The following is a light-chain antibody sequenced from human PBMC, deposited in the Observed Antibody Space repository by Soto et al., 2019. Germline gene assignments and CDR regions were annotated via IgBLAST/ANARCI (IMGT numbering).Light chain of an antibody. Sequence: DIVMTQSPDSLAVSLGERATINCKSSQSVLYSSNNKTYLAWYQQKPGQPPKLLIYWSSTRESGVPDRFSGSGSGPEFTLTISSLQDEDVAVYYCQQYYSTPDTFGQGTKLEIK. CDR2: WSS. CDR3: QQYYSTPDT. J-gene: IGKJ2*01. CDR1: QSVLYSSNNKTY. V-gene: IGKV4-1*01.